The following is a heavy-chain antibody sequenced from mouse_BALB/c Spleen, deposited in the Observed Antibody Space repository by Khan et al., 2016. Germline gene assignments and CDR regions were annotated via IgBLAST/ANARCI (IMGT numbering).Heavy chain of an antibody. CDR2: ISYSGST. Sequence: EVQLQESGPGLVKPSQSLSLTCTVTGYSITSDYAWNWIRQFPGNKLEWMGYISYSGSTSYNPSLKSRISITRDTSQNQFFLQLISVTTEYTVTYYCAKLRLRYFDVWGAGTTVTVSS. D-gene: IGHD1-2*01. J-gene: IGHJ1*01. CDR3: AKLRLRYFDV. CDR1: GYSITSDYA. V-gene: IGHV3-2*02.